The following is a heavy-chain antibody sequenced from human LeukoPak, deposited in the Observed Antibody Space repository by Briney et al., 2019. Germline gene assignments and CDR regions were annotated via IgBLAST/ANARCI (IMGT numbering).Heavy chain of an antibody. J-gene: IGHJ4*02. D-gene: IGHD3-22*01. Sequence: GSSVKVSCKASGGTFSSYAISWVRQAPGQGLEWMGRIIPILGIANYAQKFQGRVTITADKSTSTAYMELSSLRSEDTAVYYCARDYYDSSGSSKNFDYWGQGTLVTVSS. CDR3: ARDYYDSSGSSKNFDY. V-gene: IGHV1-69*04. CDR2: IIPILGIA. CDR1: GGTFSSYA.